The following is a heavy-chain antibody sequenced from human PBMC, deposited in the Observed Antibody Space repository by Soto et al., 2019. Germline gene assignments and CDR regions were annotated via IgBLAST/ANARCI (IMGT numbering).Heavy chain of an antibody. V-gene: IGHV4-39*01. J-gene: IGHJ4*02. D-gene: IGHD1-1*01. CDR2: IYYSCNT. CDR1: GGSISSGSYY. Sequence: QLLESGPGLVKPSETLSLTCTVSGGSISSGSYYWGWIRQPPGKGLEWIGSIYYSCNTYYNPSLKSRVTISVDTSKNQFSRKVSSVTATDTAMYSCAKHKDTRRRYLLPDHWGQVTLVTVSS. CDR3: AKHKDTRRRYLLPDH.